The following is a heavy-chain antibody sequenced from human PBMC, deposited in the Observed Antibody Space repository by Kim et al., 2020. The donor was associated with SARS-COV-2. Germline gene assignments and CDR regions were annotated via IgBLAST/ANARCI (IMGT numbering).Heavy chain of an antibody. CDR1: GGSFSGYY. Sequence: SETLSLTCAVYGGSFSGYYWSWIRQPPGKGLEWIGEINHSGSTNYNPSLKSRVTISVDTSKNQFSLKLSSVTAADTAVYYCATRPPRITMVRGFDYWGQGTLVTVSS. CDR3: ATRPPRITMVRGFDY. J-gene: IGHJ4*02. D-gene: IGHD3-10*01. CDR2: INHSGST. V-gene: IGHV4-34*01.